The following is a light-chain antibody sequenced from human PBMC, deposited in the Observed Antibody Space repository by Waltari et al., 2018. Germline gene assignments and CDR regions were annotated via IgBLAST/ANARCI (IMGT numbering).Light chain of an antibody. CDR2: WAS. CDR1: QTVLYSPNNKNY. J-gene: IGKJ5*01. V-gene: IGKV4-1*01. Sequence: DIVMAQYPNSLAVSLGERATINCQSSQTVLYSPNNKNYLAWYQQKPGQPPKLLIYWASTRESGVPDRFSGSGSGTDFTLRISRVEAEDVGIYYCMEALQTPLTFGQGTRLEIQ. CDR3: MEALQTPLT.